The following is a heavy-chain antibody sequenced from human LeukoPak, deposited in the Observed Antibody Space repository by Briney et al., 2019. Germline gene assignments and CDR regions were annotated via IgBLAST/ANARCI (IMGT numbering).Heavy chain of an antibody. CDR1: GFTFSSYA. D-gene: IGHD3-10*01. V-gene: IGHV3-23*01. Sequence: GGSLRLSCAASGFTFSSYAMSWVRQAPGKGLEWVSAISGSGGSTYYADSVKGRFTISRDNSKNTLYLQMNSLGAEDTAVYYCANSFYYGSGSYYLDYWGQGTLVTVSS. J-gene: IGHJ4*02. CDR3: ANSFYYGSGSYYLDY. CDR2: ISGSGGST.